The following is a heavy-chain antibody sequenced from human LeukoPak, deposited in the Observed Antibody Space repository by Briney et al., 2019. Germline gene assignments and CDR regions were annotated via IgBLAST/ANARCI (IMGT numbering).Heavy chain of an antibody. CDR1: GGSISSYY. CDR2: LYYSGST. CDR3: ARGRYNDYGFDY. J-gene: IGHJ4*02. Sequence: SETLSLTCTVSGGSISSYYWSWIRQPPGKEPEWIGYLYYSGSTNYNPSFKSRVTMSVDTSKNQFSLKLNSMTAADTAVYFCARGRYNDYGFDYWGQGTLVTVSS. V-gene: IGHV4-59*01. D-gene: IGHD4-17*01.